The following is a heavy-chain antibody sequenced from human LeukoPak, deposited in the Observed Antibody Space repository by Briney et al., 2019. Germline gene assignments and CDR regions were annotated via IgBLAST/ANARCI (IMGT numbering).Heavy chain of an antibody. CDR3: ARSNPEYSYGQSYYGMDL. D-gene: IGHD5-18*01. CDR1: GVTVISNY. Sequence: GGSLRHSCAASGVTVISNYLSWVRQTPGEGVWRVSVIYIGGGTYYAVCVKGRFAISSDNSKRQQYLHMKSLRAEDTAVYYCARSNPEYSYGQSYYGMDLRGEGTRVSVPS. CDR2: IYIGGGT. V-gene: IGHV3-53*01. J-gene: IGHJ6*01.